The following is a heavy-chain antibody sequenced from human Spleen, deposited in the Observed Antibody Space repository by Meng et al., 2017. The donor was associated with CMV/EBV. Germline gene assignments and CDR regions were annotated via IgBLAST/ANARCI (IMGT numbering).Heavy chain of an antibody. J-gene: IGHJ4*02. CDR1: GYTVTSSG. V-gene: IGHV1-18*01. CDR2: ISAYNGNT. Sequence: ASVNVSCKASGYTVTSSGISWVRQAPGQGLEWMGWISAYNGNTNYAQKLQGRVSMTTDTSTSTAYMELRRLRSDDTAVYYCARTTPYDFWSAYYTVEDYFDYWGQGTLVTVSS. CDR3: ARTTPYDFWSAYYTVEDYFDY. D-gene: IGHD3-3*01.